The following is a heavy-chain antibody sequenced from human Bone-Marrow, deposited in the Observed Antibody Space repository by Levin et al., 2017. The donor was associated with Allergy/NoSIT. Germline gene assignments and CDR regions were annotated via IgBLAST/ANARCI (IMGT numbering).Heavy chain of an antibody. CDR2: ISYDGSNK. CDR1: GFTFSSYG. J-gene: IGHJ3*02. Sequence: PGGSLRLSCAASGFTFSSYGMHWVRQAPGKGLEWVAVISYDGSNKYYADSVKGRFTISRDNSKNTLYLQMNSLRAEDTAVYYCAKSGMNNWNLGDDAFDIWGQGTMVTVSS. V-gene: IGHV3-30*18. CDR3: AKSGMNNWNLGDDAFDI. D-gene: IGHD1-7*01.